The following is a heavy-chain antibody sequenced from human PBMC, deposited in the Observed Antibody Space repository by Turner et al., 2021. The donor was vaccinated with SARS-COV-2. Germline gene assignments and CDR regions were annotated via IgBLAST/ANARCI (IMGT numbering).Heavy chain of an antibody. CDR3: ARLRFYGSGRYFDY. V-gene: IGHV4-39*02. CDR2: IYYSWST. CDR1: GGSISSSSYY. J-gene: IGHJ4*02. Sequence: QLQLQESGPGLVKPSETLSLTCTVSGGSISSSSYYWGWIRQPPGKGLEWIGNIYYSWSTYYNPSLKSRVTISVDTSKNHFSLKLSSVTAADTAMYYCARLRFYGSGRYFDYWGQGTLVTVSS. D-gene: IGHD3-10*01.